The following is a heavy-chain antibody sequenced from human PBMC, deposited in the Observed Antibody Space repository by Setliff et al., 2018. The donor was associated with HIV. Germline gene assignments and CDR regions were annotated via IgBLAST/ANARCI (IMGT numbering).Heavy chain of an antibody. CDR1: GDSLSSDYYY. D-gene: IGHD4-17*01. Sequence: SETLSLICTVSGDSLSSDYYYWTWIRQHPEKGLEWIGYIYYSGSTLYNPSLRSRLSMSVDTSKNQFSLELSSVTAADTAVYFCARDFLRSGYFDSWGQGKLVTVSS. CDR2: IYYSGST. V-gene: IGHV4-31*03. J-gene: IGHJ4*02. CDR3: ARDFLRSGYFDS.